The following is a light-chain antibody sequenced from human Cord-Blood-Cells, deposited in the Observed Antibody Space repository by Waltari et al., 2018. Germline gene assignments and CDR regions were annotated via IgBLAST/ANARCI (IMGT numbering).Light chain of an antibody. Sequence: SYELTQPTSVSVSPGQTASITCSGDKLGDKYACWYQQKPGQSPVLVIYQDSKRPSGIPERFSGSNSGNTATLTISGTQAMDEADYYCQAWDSSTASYVFGTGTKVTVL. CDR2: QDS. CDR1: KLGDKY. CDR3: QAWDSSTASYV. V-gene: IGLV3-1*01. J-gene: IGLJ1*01.